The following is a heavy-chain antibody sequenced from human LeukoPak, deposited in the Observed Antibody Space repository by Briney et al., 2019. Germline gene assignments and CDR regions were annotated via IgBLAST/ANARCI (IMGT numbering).Heavy chain of an antibody. CDR3: ARDLNCGGDCYPEYFQH. V-gene: IGHV1-69*13. Sequence: ASVNVSCKASGGTFSSYAISWVRQAPGQGLEWMGGIIPIFGTANYAQKFQGRVTITADESTSTAYMELSSLRSEDTAVYYCARDLNCGGDCYPEYFQHWGQGTLVTVSS. J-gene: IGHJ1*01. CDR2: IIPIFGTA. D-gene: IGHD2-21*02. CDR1: GGTFSSYA.